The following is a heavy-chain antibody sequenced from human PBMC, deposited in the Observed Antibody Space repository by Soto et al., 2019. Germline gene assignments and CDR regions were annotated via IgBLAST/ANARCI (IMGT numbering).Heavy chain of an antibody. CDR1: WGTIGDPGCN. Sequence: LETQRVRRNVSWGTIGDPGCNWGWIRQPPGKGLEWIGTLDYSGTAHYNPSLKSRINISADPSKNQVSLTLSSVTAADTGVCYCATQASYWRQGSLVTVSS. V-gene: IGHV4-39*01. CDR2: LDYSGTA. CDR3: ATQASY. J-gene: IGHJ4*02.